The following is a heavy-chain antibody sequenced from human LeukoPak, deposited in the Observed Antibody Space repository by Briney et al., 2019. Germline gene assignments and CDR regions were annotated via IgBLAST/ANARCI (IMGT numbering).Heavy chain of an antibody. V-gene: IGHV4-4*07. Sequence: SETLSLTCTVSGASISSYYWSWIRQPAGRGLEWIGRIYTSGRTNYNPSLKSRVTMSLDTSKNQFSLKLSSVTAADTAVYYCARDISEASSGWYVDYWGQGTLVTVSS. CDR3: ARDISEASSGWYVDY. CDR1: GASISSYY. J-gene: IGHJ4*02. CDR2: IYTSGRT. D-gene: IGHD6-19*01.